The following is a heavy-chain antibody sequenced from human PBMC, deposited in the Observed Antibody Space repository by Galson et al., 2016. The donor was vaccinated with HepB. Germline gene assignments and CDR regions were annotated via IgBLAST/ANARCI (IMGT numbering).Heavy chain of an antibody. Sequence: SGASVPPPFSSLRLSCTASGYSFSSFWIGWVRQMPGKGLEWMGIIYPGDSDTRDSPSFQGQVTISADRSINTAYLQWSSLRASDTAMYYCARLGGRDGYKRIVGAFDIWGRGTMVSVSS. CDR3: ARLGGRDGYKRIVGAFDI. D-gene: IGHD5-24*01. J-gene: IGHJ3*02. V-gene: IGHV5-51*01. CDR2: IYPGDSDT. CDR1: GYSFSSFW.